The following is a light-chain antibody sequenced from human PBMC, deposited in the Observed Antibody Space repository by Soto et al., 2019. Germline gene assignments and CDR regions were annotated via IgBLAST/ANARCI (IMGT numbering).Light chain of an antibody. CDR1: QSVSRN. V-gene: IGKV3-15*01. CDR3: QQYNHWPLYT. Sequence: EVVMTQSPATLPVSPGERATLSCRASQSVSRNSAWYQQRPGRAPRLLIYDASTRATNIPTRFSGSGSGTEVTLAISSLQSEDFAVYYCQQYNHWPLYTFGQGTKLEIK. J-gene: IGKJ2*01. CDR2: DAS.